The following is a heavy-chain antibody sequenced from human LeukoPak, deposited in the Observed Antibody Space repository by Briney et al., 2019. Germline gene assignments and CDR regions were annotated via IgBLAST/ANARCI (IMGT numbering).Heavy chain of an antibody. D-gene: IGHD2-2*01. CDR1: GDSISKSRHF. Sequence: SETLSLTCNVSGDSISKSRHFWAWVRQSPGRGLEWIGYIYNSGSTYYNPSLKSRVTISVDTSKNQFSLSLGSVTAADTAVYYCARGQNCSSTSCYSYYYYMDVWGKGTTVTVSS. J-gene: IGHJ6*03. CDR3: ARGQNCSSTSCYSYYYYMDV. CDR2: IYNSGST. V-gene: IGHV4-39*07.